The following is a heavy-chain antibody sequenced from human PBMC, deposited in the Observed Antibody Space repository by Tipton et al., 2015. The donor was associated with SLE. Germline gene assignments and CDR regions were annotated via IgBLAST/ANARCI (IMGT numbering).Heavy chain of an antibody. CDR2: ISDGGGT. Sequence: TLSLTCSVSGGSMSSGLYYWSWIRQPAGKGPEWIGYISDGGGTNYNPSLKSRVTISVDPAKNQFSLKLSSVTAADTAVYYCARQRLQPGGDYFDYWGQGTLVTVSS. V-gene: IGHV4-61*10. D-gene: IGHD4-11*01. CDR1: GGSMSSGLYY. J-gene: IGHJ4*02. CDR3: ARQRLQPGGDYFDY.